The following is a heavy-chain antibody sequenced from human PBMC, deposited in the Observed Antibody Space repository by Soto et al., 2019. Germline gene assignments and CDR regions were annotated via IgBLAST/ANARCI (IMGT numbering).Heavy chain of an antibody. CDR3: ARHHSVLRYFDWSRNWFDP. Sequence: SVKVSCKASGGTFSSYAISWVRQAPGQGLEWMGGIIPIFGTANYAQKFQGRVTISVDTSKNQFSLKLSSVTAADTAVYYCARHHSVLRYFDWSRNWFDPWGQGTLVTVSS. CDR1: GGTFSSYA. V-gene: IGHV1-69*06. J-gene: IGHJ5*02. CDR2: IIPIFGTA. D-gene: IGHD3-9*01.